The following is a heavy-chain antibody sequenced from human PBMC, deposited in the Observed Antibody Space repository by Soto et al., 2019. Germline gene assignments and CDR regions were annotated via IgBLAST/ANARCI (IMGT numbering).Heavy chain of an antibody. CDR1: GESIATGAFY. CDR3: AREGDYRTWFEP. J-gene: IGHJ5*02. Sequence: PSETLSLTCTVSGESIATGAFYWSWIRLQSGKGPEWIGSIFCAGDTYYNPSLKSRVEISLDGSQNQFSLNLRSVTAADTAVYYCAREGDYRTWFEPWGPGTLVTVSS. V-gene: IGHV4-31*03. D-gene: IGHD4-17*01. CDR2: IFCAGDT.